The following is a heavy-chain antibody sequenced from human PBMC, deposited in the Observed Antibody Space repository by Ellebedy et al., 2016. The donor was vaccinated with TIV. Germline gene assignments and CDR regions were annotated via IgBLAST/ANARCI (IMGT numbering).Heavy chain of an antibody. CDR2: IALSGSA. Sequence: MPSETLSLTCTVSGGSTSSVSYYWGWIRQSPGKGLEWIGYIALSGSAYYKASLKSRVTMSIDTSKNRFSLNLMSVTAADTAVYYCARCKNWAYYSDYWGQGILVTVSS. CDR3: ARCKNWAYYSDY. J-gene: IGHJ4*02. V-gene: IGHV4-39*02. CDR1: GGSTSSVSYY. D-gene: IGHD7-27*01.